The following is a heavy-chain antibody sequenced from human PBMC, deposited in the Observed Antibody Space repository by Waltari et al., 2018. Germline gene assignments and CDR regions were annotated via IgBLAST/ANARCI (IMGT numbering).Heavy chain of an antibody. CDR2: ISSSSSYI. Sequence: EVQLVESGGGLVKPGGSLRLSCAASGFTFSSYSMHWVRQAPGKGLEWVSSISSSSSYIYYADSVKGRFTISRDNAKNSLYLQMNSLRAEDTAVYYCARDRRGVGAIDYWGQGTLVTVSS. J-gene: IGHJ4*02. CDR1: GFTFSSYS. V-gene: IGHV3-21*01. CDR3: ARDRRGVGAIDY. D-gene: IGHD1-26*01.